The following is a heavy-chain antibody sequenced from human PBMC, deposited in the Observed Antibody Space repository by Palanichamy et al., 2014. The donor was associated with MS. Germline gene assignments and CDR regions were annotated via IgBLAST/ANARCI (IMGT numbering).Heavy chain of an antibody. Sequence: QVQLVESGGGVIQPGRSLRLSCVGSGFTFSRTDMHWVRQAPGKGLEWVAVISYDGSNKYSADSLKGRFTISRDNSKNTLYLQMNSLRAEDTAVYYCAKEDIVVLPAAIGIDFWGQGTQVTVSS. CDR3: AKEDIVVLPAAIGIDF. D-gene: IGHD2-2*02. V-gene: IGHV3-30*18. J-gene: IGHJ4*02. CDR1: GFTFSRTD. CDR2: ISYDGSNK.